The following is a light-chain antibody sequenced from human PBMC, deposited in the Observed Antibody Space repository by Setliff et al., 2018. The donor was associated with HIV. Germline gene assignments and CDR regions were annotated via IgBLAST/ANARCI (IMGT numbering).Light chain of an antibody. CDR3: SSYAGSNNLV. CDR1: SSDVGGYNY. CDR2: EVN. J-gene: IGLJ2*01. Sequence: QSALTQPPSASGSPGQSVTMSCTGTSSDVGGYNYVSWYQQHPGKAPKLMIYEVNKRPSGAPDRFSGSKSGNTASLTVSGLQAEDEADYYCSSYAGSNNLVFGGGTKVTV. V-gene: IGLV2-8*01.